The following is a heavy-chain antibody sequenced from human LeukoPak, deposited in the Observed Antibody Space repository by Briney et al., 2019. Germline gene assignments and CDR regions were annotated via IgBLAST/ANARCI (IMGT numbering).Heavy chain of an antibody. CDR2: IHYSGST. CDR3: ARDVSLVRAFDI. J-gene: IGHJ3*02. D-gene: IGHD6-13*01. V-gene: IGHV4-59*12. CDR1: GGSISSYY. Sequence: SETLSLTCTVSGGSISSYYWSWIRQPPGKGLEWIGYIHYSGSTNYNPSLRSRVTISLDTSKKQFSLKLSSVTAADTAVYYCARDVSLVRAFDIWGQGTMVTVSS.